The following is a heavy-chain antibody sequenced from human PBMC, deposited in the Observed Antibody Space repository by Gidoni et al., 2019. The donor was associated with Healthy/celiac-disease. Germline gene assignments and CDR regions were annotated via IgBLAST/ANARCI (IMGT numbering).Heavy chain of an antibody. V-gene: IGHV3-23*01. D-gene: IGHD6-19*01. Sequence: EVQLLESGGGLVQPGGSLRLSCAASGFTFSSYAVSWVRQAPGMGLEWVSAISGSGGSTYYADSVKGRFTISRDNAKNTLYLQMNSLRAEDTAVYYCAKDRQPGIAVAGTGFPFDYWGQGTLVTVSS. CDR2: ISGSGGST. CDR1: GFTFSSYA. CDR3: AKDRQPGIAVAGTGFPFDY. J-gene: IGHJ4*02.